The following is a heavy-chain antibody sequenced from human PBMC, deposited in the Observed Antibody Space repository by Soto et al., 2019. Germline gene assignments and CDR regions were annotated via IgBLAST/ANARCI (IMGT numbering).Heavy chain of an antibody. CDR2: IYYSGST. CDR1: GGSISSSSYY. Sequence: SDTLSLTCSVSGGSISSSSYYWGWIRQPPGKGLEWIGSIYYSGSTYYNPSLKSRVTISVDTSKNQFSLKLSSVTAADTAVYYCARHSYYCSGGSCHPDRLYYYGMDVWGQGTTVTVSS. J-gene: IGHJ6*02. V-gene: IGHV4-39*01. CDR3: ARHSYYCSGGSCHPDRLYYYGMDV. D-gene: IGHD2-15*01.